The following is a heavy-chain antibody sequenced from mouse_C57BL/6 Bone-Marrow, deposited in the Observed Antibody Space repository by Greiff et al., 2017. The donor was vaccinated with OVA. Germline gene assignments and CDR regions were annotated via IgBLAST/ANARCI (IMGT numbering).Heavy chain of an antibody. J-gene: IGHJ4*01. CDR2: IYPRSGNT. V-gene: IGHV1-81*01. CDR3: ARSGSRDYAMDY. CDR1: GYTFTSYG. Sequence: LVESGAELARPGASVKLSCKASGYTFTSYGISWVKQRTGQGLEWIGEIYPRSGNTYYNEKFKGKATLTADKSSSTAYMELRSLTSEDSAVYFCARSGSRDYAMDYWGQGTSVTVSS. D-gene: IGHD1-1*01.